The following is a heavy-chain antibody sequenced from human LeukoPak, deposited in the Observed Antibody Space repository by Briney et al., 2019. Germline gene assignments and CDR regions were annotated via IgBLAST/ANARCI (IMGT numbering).Heavy chain of an antibody. Sequence: GGSLRLSCAASGFIFSTYTMHWVRQAPGKGLEWVANMDPSGTQKRYVDSVTGRFTIPKDNPGTSLYLEMNSLRADDTAIYYCAIWASDNYWGQGTLVTVSS. V-gene: IGHV3-7*01. J-gene: IGHJ4*02. CDR3: AIWASDNY. CDR2: MDPSGTQK. D-gene: IGHD3-16*01. CDR1: GFIFSTYT.